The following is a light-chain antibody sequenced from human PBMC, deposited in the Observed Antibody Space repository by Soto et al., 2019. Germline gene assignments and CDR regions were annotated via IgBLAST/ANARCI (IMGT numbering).Light chain of an antibody. CDR1: QSVNSNY. CDR2: GAS. CDR3: QQYDSTPPT. J-gene: IGKJ1*01. V-gene: IGKV3-20*01. Sequence: EIALTQSPGTLSLSPGDRATLSCRASQSVNSNYLAWYQRKPGQAPRLLIYGASNRATDIPYRFSASGSGTDFTLTITRLEAEDFAVYYCQQYDSTPPTFGQGTQVEVK.